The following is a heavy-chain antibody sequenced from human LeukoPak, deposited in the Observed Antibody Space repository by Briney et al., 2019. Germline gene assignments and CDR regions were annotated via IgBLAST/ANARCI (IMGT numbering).Heavy chain of an antibody. Sequence: GGSLRLSCTASGFTFGDYAMSWLRQAPGKGLEWVGFIRSKAYGGTTEYAASVKGRFTISRDDSKSIAYLQMNSLKTEDTAVYYCTGGELLPIYFDYWGQGTLVTVSS. CDR2: IRSKAYGGTT. V-gene: IGHV3-49*03. CDR1: GFTFGDYA. CDR3: TGGELLPIYFDY. D-gene: IGHD1-26*01. J-gene: IGHJ4*02.